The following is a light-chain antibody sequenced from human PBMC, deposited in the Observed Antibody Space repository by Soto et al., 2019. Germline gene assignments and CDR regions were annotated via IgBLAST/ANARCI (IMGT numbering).Light chain of an antibody. CDR2: DVS. J-gene: IGLJ2*01. V-gene: IGLV2-14*01. Sequence: SALTQPASVSGSPGQSITISCTGSSSDVGGYNSVSWYQQYPGKAPKLMIYDVSVRPSGVSNRFSGSKSGNTASLTISGLQAEDEASYFCSSFTSSSTLVFGGGTKVTVL. CDR1: SSDVGGYNS. CDR3: SSFTSSSTLV.